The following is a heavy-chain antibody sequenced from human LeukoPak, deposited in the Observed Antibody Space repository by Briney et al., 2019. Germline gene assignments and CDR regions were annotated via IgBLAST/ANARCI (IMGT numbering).Heavy chain of an antibody. V-gene: IGHV3-21*04. CDR1: GFTFSSYS. CDR2: ISSSSSYI. Sequence: GGSLRLSCAAFGFTFSSYSMNWVRQAPGKGLEWVSSISSSSSYIYYADSVKGRFTISRDNAKNSLYLQMNSLRAEDTAVYYCAKDCERIFYYYGMDVWGQGTTVTVSS. D-gene: IGHD2-15*01. CDR3: AKDCERIFYYYGMDV. J-gene: IGHJ6*02.